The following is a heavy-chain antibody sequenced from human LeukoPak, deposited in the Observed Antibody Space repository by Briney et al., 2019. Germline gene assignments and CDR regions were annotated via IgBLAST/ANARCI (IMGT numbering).Heavy chain of an antibody. V-gene: IGHV4-34*01. CDR1: GGSFSGYY. CDR2: INHSGST. Sequence: SETLSLTCAVYGGSFSGYYWSWIRQPPGKGLEWIGEINHSGSTNYNPSLKSRVTISVDTSKNQFSLNLSSVTAADTAAYFCARGRYSFGYWGQGTLVTVSS. D-gene: IGHD5-18*01. CDR3: ARGRYSFGY. J-gene: IGHJ4*02.